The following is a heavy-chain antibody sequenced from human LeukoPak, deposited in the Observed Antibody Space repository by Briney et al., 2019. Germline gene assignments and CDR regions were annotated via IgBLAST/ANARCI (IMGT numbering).Heavy chain of an antibody. D-gene: IGHD3-10*01. J-gene: IGHJ4*02. CDR3: ATGSGSYYKPFDY. CDR1: GGSISSYY. CDR2: IFYSGIT. V-gene: IGHV4-59*08. Sequence: SETLSLTCTVSGGSISSYYWSWIRQPPGRGLEWIGYIFYSGITNYNPSLSLKSRVTISVDTSKNQFSLKLSSVTAADTAVYYCATGSGSYYKPFDYWGQGTLVTVSS.